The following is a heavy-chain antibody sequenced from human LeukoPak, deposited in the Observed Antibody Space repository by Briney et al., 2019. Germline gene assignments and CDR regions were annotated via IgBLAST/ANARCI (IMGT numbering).Heavy chain of an antibody. CDR2: IYPGDSDT. V-gene: IGHV5-51*01. J-gene: IGHJ5*02. CDR3: ARYARDGGNNNWFDP. D-gene: IGHD4-23*01. CDR1: GYRFTSYW. Sequence: GASLKISLKGSGYRFTSYWIGWGRRMPGKGVEGMGIIYPGDSDTRYSPSFQGQVTISADKSISTAYLQWSSLKASDTAMYYCARYARDGGNNNWFDPWGQGTLVTVSS.